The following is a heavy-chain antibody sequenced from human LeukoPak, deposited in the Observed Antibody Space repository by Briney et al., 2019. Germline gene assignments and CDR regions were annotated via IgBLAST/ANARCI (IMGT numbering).Heavy chain of an antibody. D-gene: IGHD2-2*01. CDR2: ISKSGTYI. Sequence: PGGSLRLSCAASGFTFSSYSMNWVRQAPGKGLEWVSAISKSGTYIKYADSVKGRFTVSRDNAKNPLLLQMNSLRVEDTALYFCTREVLIVVEPASNTIDFWGQGTRVTVSS. CDR3: TREVLIVVEPASNTIDF. CDR1: GFTFSSYS. J-gene: IGHJ4*02. V-gene: IGHV3-21*01.